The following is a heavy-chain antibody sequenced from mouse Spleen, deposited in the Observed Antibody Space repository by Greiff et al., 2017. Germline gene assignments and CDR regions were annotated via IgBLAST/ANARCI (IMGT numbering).Heavy chain of an antibody. CDR2: INPSSGYT. V-gene: IGHV1-4*01. D-gene: IGHD2-4*01. CDR3: ARSDSPYAMDY. J-gene: IGHJ4*01. CDR1: GYTFTSYT. Sequence: QVQLQQSGAELARPGASVKMSCKASGYTFTSYTMHWVKQRPGQGLEWIGYINPSSGYTKYNQKFKDKATLTADKSSSTAYMQLSSLTSEDSAVYYCARSDSPYAMDYWGQGTSVTVSS.